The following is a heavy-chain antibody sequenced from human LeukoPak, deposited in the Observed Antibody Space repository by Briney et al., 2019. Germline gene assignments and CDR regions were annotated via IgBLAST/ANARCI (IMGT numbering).Heavy chain of an antibody. CDR1: GGSISSYY. CDR2: IYYSGST. D-gene: IGHD3-10*01. V-gene: IGHV4-59*01. CDR3: VKGSGSSPFDP. Sequence: SETLPLTCTVSGGSISSYYWSWIRQPPGKGLEWIGYIYYSGSTNYNPSLKSRVTISVDTSKNQFSLKLSSVTAADTAVYYCVKGSGSSPFDPWGQGTLVTVSS. J-gene: IGHJ5*02.